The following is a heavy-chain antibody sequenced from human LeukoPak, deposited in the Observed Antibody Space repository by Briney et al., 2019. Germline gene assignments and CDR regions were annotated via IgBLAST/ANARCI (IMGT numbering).Heavy chain of an antibody. V-gene: IGHV3-23*01. J-gene: IGHJ5*02. CDR1: EVTFGSYG. CDR2: IRDSGETT. Sequence: GGSLRLSCAASEVTFGSYGMSWVRQAPGKGLERVASIRDSGETTYYADSVKGRFTISRENSKKTLFLIMDSLRVEDTAVYYCARTPLPIAVSAAYNWFDPWGQGAQVTVSS. D-gene: IGHD6-19*01. CDR3: ARTPLPIAVSAAYNWFDP.